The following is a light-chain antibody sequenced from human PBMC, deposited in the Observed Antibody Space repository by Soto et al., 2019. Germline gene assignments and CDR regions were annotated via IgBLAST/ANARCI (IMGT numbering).Light chain of an antibody. Sequence: SVLTQPASVSGSPGQSITISCTGTSSDVGSYNLVSWYQQHPGKAPKLMIYEVSKRPSGVSNRFSGSKSGNTASLTISGLQAEDEADYYCCSYAGTPYVFGTGTKVTVL. V-gene: IGLV2-23*02. CDR1: SSDVGSYNL. J-gene: IGLJ1*01. CDR3: CSYAGTPYV. CDR2: EVS.